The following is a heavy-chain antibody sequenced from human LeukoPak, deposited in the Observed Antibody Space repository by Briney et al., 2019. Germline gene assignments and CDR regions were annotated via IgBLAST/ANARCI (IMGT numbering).Heavy chain of an antibody. Sequence: SETLSLTCTVSGGSISSYYWSWIRQPPGKGLEWIGYIYYSGSTNYNPSLKSRVTISVDTSENQFSLKLSSVTAADTAVYYCARYSGSPPSSFDYWGQGTLVTVSS. CDR3: ARYSGSPPSSFDY. J-gene: IGHJ4*02. CDR1: GGSISSYY. V-gene: IGHV4-59*01. CDR2: IYYSGST. D-gene: IGHD3-10*01.